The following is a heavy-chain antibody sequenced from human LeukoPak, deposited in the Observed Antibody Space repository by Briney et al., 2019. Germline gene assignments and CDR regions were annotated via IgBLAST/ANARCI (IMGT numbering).Heavy chain of an antibody. CDR3: ARDRIYSGIYHDTFDI. V-gene: IGHV3-21*01. Sequence: GGSLRLSCAASGFTFSSYSMSWVRQAPGKGLEWVSSISSGSTYIYYADSMKGRFTISRDNAKNSLYLQMNTLRADDTAVYYCARDRIYSGIYHDTFDIWGHGTMVTVSS. J-gene: IGHJ3*02. D-gene: IGHD1-26*01. CDR1: GFTFSSYS. CDR2: ISSGSTYI.